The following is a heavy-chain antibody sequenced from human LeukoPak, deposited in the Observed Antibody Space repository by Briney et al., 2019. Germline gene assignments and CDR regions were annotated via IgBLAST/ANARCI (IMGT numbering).Heavy chain of an antibody. CDR3: ARGQAFWNGYESYYFDY. D-gene: IGHD3-3*01. V-gene: IGHV4-61*02. Sequence: QPSETLSLTCTVSGGSISSGSYFWSWIRQPAGKGLEWIGRIYPSGSTDYNPSLKSRVTISVDTSKNHFSLRLSSVTAADTAVYFCARGQAFWNGYESYYFDYWGQGTLVTVSS. CDR1: GGSISSGSYF. CDR2: IYPSGST. J-gene: IGHJ4*02.